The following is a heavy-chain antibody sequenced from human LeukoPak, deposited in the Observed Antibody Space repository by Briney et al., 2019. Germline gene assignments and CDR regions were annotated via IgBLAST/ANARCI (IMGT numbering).Heavy chain of an antibody. Sequence: GGSLRLSCAASGFTFGIYAMHWVRQAPGKGLEHVSTITTNGGNTYYADSVKGRFTISRDNSKYTLFLQMGSLRAEDMAVYYCAKPLTSYSSGFSDVFDVWGHGSMVTVSS. D-gene: IGHD5-18*01. CDR2: ITTNGGNT. J-gene: IGHJ3*01. V-gene: IGHV3-64*02. CDR3: AKPLTSYSSGFSDVFDV. CDR1: GFTFGIYA.